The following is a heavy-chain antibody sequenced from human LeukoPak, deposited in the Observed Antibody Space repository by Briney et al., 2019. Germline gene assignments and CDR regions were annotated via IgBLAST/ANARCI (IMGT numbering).Heavy chain of an antibody. D-gene: IGHD3-10*01. CDR1: GFTFSNFA. CDR3: AKDSLEYYYGSGALIDY. CDR2: ISGSGHST. Sequence: GGSLRLSCAASGFTFSNFAMSWVRQAPGKGLEWVSAISGSGHSTYHADSVKGRFTISRDNSKNTLYLQMNSLRAEDTAVYYCAKDSLEYYYGSGALIDYWGQGTLVTVSS. V-gene: IGHV3-23*01. J-gene: IGHJ4*02.